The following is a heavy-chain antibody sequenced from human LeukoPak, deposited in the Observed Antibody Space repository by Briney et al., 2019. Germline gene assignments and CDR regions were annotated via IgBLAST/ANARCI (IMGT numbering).Heavy chain of an antibody. V-gene: IGHV3-74*01. Sequence: PGGSLRLSCAASGFIFNRHWMHWVRQAPGEGLVCVARIKNDGTYRDYAGFVKGRFTIFRDNAKNRLYLQMNSLRVEDTARYYCVRDDDIYGFDYWGQGTVVTVSS. J-gene: IGHJ4*02. CDR2: IKNDGTYR. CDR3: VRDDDIYGFDY. CDR1: GFIFNRHW. D-gene: IGHD3-3*02.